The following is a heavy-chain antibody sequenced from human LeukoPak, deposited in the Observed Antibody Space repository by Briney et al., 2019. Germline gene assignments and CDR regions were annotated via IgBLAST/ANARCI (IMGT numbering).Heavy chain of an antibody. CDR3: AAIRGIMGY. D-gene: IGHD3-10*01. CDR1: GFTFSDHH. Sequence: GGSLRISCAARGFTFSDHHMDWVRQAPGKGLEWVGRVRDKVDGYTTEYAASVKGRFSISRDDSRNSLYLQMNSLKTEDTAVYYCAAIRGIMGYWGQGTLVTVSS. CDR2: VRDKVDGYTT. J-gene: IGHJ4*02. V-gene: IGHV3-72*01.